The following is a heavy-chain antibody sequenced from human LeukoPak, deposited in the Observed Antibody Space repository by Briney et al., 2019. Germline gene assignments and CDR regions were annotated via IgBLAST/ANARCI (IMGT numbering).Heavy chain of an antibody. CDR3: AKVMFGVVHSAFDF. Sequence: PGRSLRLSCAASGFTFDDYAMHWVRHAPGKGLEWVSGISWNGGSIDYADSVKGRFTISRDNAKSSLYLEMNSLRAEDTALYFCAKVMFGVVHSAFDFWGRGTMVTVSS. J-gene: IGHJ3*01. V-gene: IGHV3-9*01. CDR1: GFTFDDYA. D-gene: IGHD3-3*01. CDR2: ISWNGGSI.